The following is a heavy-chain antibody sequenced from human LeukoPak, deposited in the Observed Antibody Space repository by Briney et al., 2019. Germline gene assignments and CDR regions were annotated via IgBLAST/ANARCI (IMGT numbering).Heavy chain of an antibody. CDR1: GYTFTGYY. V-gene: IGHV1-2*02. D-gene: IGHD6-13*01. Sequence: ASVKVSCKASGYTFTGYYMHWVRQAPGQGLEWMGWINPNSGGTNYAQKFQGRVTMTEDTSTDTAYMELSSLRSEDTAVYYCATGPPPPYSSSWYEANWGQGTLVTVSS. J-gene: IGHJ4*02. CDR2: INPNSGGT. CDR3: ATGPPPPYSSSWYEAN.